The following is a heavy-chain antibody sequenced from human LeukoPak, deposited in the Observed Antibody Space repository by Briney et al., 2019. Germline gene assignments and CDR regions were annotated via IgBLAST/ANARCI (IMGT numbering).Heavy chain of an antibody. J-gene: IGHJ4*02. CDR1: GYTSTSYD. Sequence: ASVKVSCKASGYTSTSYDINWVRQATGQGLEWMGWMNPNSGNTGYAQKFQGRVTMTRNTSISTAYMELSSLRSEDTAVYYCASDVDTAMGRDYWGQGTLVTVSS. D-gene: IGHD5-18*01. V-gene: IGHV1-8*01. CDR3: ASDVDTAMGRDY. CDR2: MNPNSGNT.